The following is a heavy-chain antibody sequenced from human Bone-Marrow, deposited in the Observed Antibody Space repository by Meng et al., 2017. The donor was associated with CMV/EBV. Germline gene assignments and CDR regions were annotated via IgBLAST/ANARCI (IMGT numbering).Heavy chain of an antibody. J-gene: IGHJ4*02. V-gene: IGHV1-69*10. CDR2: IIPILGIA. CDR3: ARGLVVGGAFDY. CDR1: GGTFSSYA. Sequence: SVKVSCKASGGTFSSYAISWVRQAPGQGLEWMGGIIPILGIANYAQKLQGRVTITADKSTSTAYMELSSLRSEDTAVYYCARGLVVGGAFDYWGQGTRVTVSS. D-gene: IGHD1-26*01.